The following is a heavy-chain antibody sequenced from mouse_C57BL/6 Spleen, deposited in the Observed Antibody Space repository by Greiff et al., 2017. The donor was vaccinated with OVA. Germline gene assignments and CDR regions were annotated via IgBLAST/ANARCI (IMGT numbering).Heavy chain of an antibody. J-gene: IGHJ1*03. CDR2: IYPGSGNT. CDR3: ARVVANWYFDV. V-gene: IGHV1-66*01. CDR1: GYSFTSYY. D-gene: IGHD1-1*01. Sequence: VKLMESGPELVKPGASVKISCKASGYSFTSYYIHWVKQRPGQGLEWIGWIYPGSGNTKYNEKFKGKATLTADTSSSTAYMQLSSLTSEDSAVYYCARVVANWYFDVWGTGTTVTVSS.